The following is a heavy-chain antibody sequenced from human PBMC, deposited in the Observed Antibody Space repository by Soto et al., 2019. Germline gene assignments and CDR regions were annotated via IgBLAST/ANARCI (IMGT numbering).Heavy chain of an antibody. Sequence: ASVKVSCKVSGYTLTELSMHWLRQAPGKGLEWMGGFDPEDGETIYAQKFQGRVTMTEDTSTDTAYMELSSLRSEDTAVYYCATDQGAVAGLDAFDIWGQGTMVTVSS. CDR2: FDPEDGET. CDR1: GYTLTELS. V-gene: IGHV1-24*01. CDR3: ATDQGAVAGLDAFDI. D-gene: IGHD6-19*01. J-gene: IGHJ3*02.